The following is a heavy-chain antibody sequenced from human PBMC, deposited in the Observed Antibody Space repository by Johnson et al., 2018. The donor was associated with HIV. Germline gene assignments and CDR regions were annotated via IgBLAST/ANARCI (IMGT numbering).Heavy chain of an antibody. Sequence: VQLVESGGGVVQPGRSLRLSCAASGFTFSSNYMSWVRQAPGKGLEWVSVIYSGGSTYYADSVKGRFTISRDNSKNTLYLQMNSLRAEDTAVYYCARGHSSSSDAFDIWGQGTMVTVSS. CDR3: ARGHSSSSDAFDI. D-gene: IGHD6-6*01. CDR1: GFTFSSNY. J-gene: IGHJ3*02. V-gene: IGHV3-66*01. CDR2: IYSGGST.